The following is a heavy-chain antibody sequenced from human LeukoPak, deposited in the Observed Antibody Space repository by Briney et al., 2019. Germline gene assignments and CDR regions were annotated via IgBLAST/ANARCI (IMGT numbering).Heavy chain of an antibody. CDR2: IYPGDSDT. D-gene: IGHD2-21*02. J-gene: IGHJ6*02. CDR1: GSRFTSYW. CDR3: AVAYCGGDCYSGYYYGMDV. Sequence: GAPLKISCKGSGSRFTSYWIGWVRQMPGKGLGWMGIIYPGDSDTRYSPSLQAQVTISADKSITTAYLQWSSLKASDTAMYYCAVAYCGGDCYSGYYYGMDVWGQGTTVTVSS. V-gene: IGHV5-51*01.